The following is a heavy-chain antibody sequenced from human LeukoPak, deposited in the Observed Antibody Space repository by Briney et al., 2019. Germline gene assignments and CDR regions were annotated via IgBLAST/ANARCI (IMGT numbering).Heavy chain of an antibody. CDR2: ISAYNGNT. CDR1: GYTFTSYA. D-gene: IGHD1-26*01. J-gene: IGHJ3*02. CDR3: ARIYSGNIRDAFDI. Sequence: ASVKVSCKASGYTFTSYAISWVRQAPGKGLEWMGWISAYNGNTDHAQKLQGRVTMTTDTSTSTAYMELRSLRSDDTAVYYCARIYSGNIRDAFDIWGQGTMVTVSS. V-gene: IGHV1-18*01.